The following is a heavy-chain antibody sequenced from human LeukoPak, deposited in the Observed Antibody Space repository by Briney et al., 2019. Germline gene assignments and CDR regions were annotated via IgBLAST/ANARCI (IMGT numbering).Heavy chain of an antibody. J-gene: IGHJ4*02. Sequence: PSETLSLTCTVSGGSITNYYWSWIRQPPGKGLEWIGYLYYTGSTNYNPSLKSRVTISADMSKNQFSLKLRSMTAADTAVYYCARASSGYYWDFDYWGQGTLVTVSS. CDR2: LYYTGST. V-gene: IGHV4-59*08. CDR3: ARASSGYYWDFDY. CDR1: GGSITNYY. D-gene: IGHD3-22*01.